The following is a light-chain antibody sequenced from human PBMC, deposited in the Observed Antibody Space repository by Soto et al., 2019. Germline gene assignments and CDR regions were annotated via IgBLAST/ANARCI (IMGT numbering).Light chain of an antibody. J-gene: IGKJ2*02. Sequence: EIVMTQSPATLSVSPGERATLSCRASQSVSSNLAWYQQKPGQAPRLLIYGASTRATGIPARFSGSGSGTEFTLTLSSLQSEDFAVYYCQQYNNCPPCTFGQGTKLEIK. CDR2: GAS. CDR3: QQYNNCPPCT. CDR1: QSVSSN. V-gene: IGKV3-15*01.